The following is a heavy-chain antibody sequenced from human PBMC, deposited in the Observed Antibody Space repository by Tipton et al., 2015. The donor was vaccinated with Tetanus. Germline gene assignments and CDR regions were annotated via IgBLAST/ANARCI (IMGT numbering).Heavy chain of an antibody. CDR1: GYSLTDYY. V-gene: IGHV1-2*04. D-gene: IGHD3-22*01. Sequence: QLVQSGAEVKKPGASVKVSCKASGYSLTDYYIHWVRQAPGQGLEWMGWINPNNGATNYAQKFQAWVTMTRDTSINTAFMELGSLRSDDTAVYYCAREGYSSGLFDYWGRGTQVTVSS. CDR2: INPNNGAT. CDR3: AREGYSSGLFDY. J-gene: IGHJ4*01.